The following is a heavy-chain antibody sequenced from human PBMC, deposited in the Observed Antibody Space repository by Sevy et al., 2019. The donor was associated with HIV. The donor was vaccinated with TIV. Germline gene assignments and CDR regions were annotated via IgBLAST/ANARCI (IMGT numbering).Heavy chain of an antibody. J-gene: IGHJ4*02. CDR2: IRYDGSNK. CDR3: ARDPIAVAPYFDN. Sequence: GGSLRLSCAASGFTFSTYGMHWVRQAPGKGLQWLTFIRYDGSNKYYADSVRGRFTISRDNSKNTLYLQMNSLRAEDTAVYYCARDPIAVAPYFDNWGQGTLVTVSS. CDR1: GFTFSTYG. V-gene: IGHV3-30*02. D-gene: IGHD6-19*01.